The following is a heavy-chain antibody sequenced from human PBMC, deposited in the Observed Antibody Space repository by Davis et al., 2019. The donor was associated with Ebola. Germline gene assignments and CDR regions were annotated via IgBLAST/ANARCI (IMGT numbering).Heavy chain of an antibody. CDR3: AKDIAVTTLTYFDY. V-gene: IGHV3-9*01. CDR2: ISWNSGSI. J-gene: IGHJ4*02. D-gene: IGHD5-12*01. Sequence: SLKISCAASGFTFSGSAMHWVRQAPGKGLEWVSGISWNSGSIGYADSVKGRFTISRDNAKNSLYLQMNSLRAEDTALYYCAKDIAVTTLTYFDYWGQGTLVTVSS. CDR1: GFTFSGSA.